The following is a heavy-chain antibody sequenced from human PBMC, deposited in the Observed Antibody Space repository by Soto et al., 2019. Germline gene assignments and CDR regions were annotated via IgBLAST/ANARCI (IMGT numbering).Heavy chain of an antibody. CDR1: GFTFSSCA. CDR3: AKGRSYYYYYGVDV. J-gene: IGHJ6*02. CDR2: IIDSGGST. Sequence: EVQLLESGGGLVQPGGSLRLSCAASGFTFSSCAMGRVRQAPGKGLEWVSDIIDSGGSTYYVDSVKGRFTISRDNSMSTLDMQMNSLRAEDTALYYCAKGRSYYYYYGVDVWGQGTTVTVSS. V-gene: IGHV3-23*01.